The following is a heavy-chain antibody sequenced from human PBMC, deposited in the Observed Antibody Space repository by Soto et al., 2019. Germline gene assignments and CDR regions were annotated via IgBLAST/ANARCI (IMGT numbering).Heavy chain of an antibody. D-gene: IGHD3-16*01. CDR1: GHKFTSYD. CDR3: GYNLCDRRGYAYFDY. J-gene: IGHJ4*02. Sequence: ASVKVSCKVSGHKFTSYDINWVRQAPGQGLEWMGWMNPASGDTGYAQKFQGRVTMTRDTSISTAYMELSSLRSEDTGVYFCGYNLCDRRGYAYFDYWGQGTLVTVSS. CDR2: MNPASGDT. V-gene: IGHV1-8*01.